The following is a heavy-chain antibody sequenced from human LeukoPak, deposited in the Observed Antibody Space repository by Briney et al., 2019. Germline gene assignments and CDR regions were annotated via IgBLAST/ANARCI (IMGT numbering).Heavy chain of an antibody. CDR3: ASTPAIAARPDDAFDI. J-gene: IGHJ3*02. Sequence: GESLKISXKGSGYSFTSYWIGWVRQMPGKGPEWMGIIYPGDSDTRYSPSFQGQVTISADKSISTAYLQWSSLKASDTAMYYCASTPAIAARPDDAFDIWGQGTMVTVSS. V-gene: IGHV5-51*01. CDR2: IYPGDSDT. CDR1: GYSFTSYW. D-gene: IGHD6-6*01.